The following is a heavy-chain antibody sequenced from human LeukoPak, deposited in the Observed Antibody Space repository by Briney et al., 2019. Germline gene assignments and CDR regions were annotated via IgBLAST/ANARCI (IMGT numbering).Heavy chain of an antibody. J-gene: IGHJ4*02. CDR1: GFTFSNYG. Sequence: GGSLRLSCIASGFTFSNYGMSWVRQAPGKGLEWVSIISGSGDRTLHADSVKGRFTVSRDNSKNTVYLQMNSLRAEDTAVYYCARVDSSGWSDFDYWGQGTLVTVSS. V-gene: IGHV3-23*01. D-gene: IGHD6-19*01. CDR2: ISGSGDRT. CDR3: ARVDSSGWSDFDY.